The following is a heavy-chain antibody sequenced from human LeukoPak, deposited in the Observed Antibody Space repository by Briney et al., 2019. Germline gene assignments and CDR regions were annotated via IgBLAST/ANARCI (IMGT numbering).Heavy chain of an antibody. J-gene: IGHJ4*02. CDR1: GGSISIYY. Sequence: SETLSLTCTFSGGSISIYYSSWIRQPPGKGLEWIGYIYTSGSTNYNPSLKSRVTISVDTSKNQFSLKLSSVTAADTAVYYCARAWGYSYGYYFDYWGQGTLVTVSS. CDR3: ARAWGYSYGYYFDY. V-gene: IGHV4-59*01. D-gene: IGHD5-18*01. CDR2: IYTSGST.